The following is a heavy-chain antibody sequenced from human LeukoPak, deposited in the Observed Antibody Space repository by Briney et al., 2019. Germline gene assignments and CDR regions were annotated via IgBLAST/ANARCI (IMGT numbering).Heavy chain of an antibody. CDR3: AKTYYGSGSYKLDY. CDR2: ISDSGGNT. J-gene: IGHJ4*02. D-gene: IGHD3-10*01. Sequence: GGSLRLSCAPSGFTFSKYAMNWVRQAPGKGLEWVSVISDSGGNTYYADSVKGRFTISRDNSKNTLYLQMNSLRAEDTAVYYCAKTYYGSGSYKLDYWGQGTLVTVSS. CDR1: GFTFSKYA. V-gene: IGHV3-23*01.